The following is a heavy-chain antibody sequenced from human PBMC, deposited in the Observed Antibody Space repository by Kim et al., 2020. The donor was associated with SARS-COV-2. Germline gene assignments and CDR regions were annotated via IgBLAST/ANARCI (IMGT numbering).Heavy chain of an antibody. D-gene: IGHD3-10*01. Sequence: DSVKGRFTISRDNSKNTLYLKMNSLRAEDTAVYYCARDPDYYGSGSYPDYWGQGTLVTVSS. CDR3: ARDPDYYGSGSYPDY. V-gene: IGHV3-30*07. J-gene: IGHJ4*02.